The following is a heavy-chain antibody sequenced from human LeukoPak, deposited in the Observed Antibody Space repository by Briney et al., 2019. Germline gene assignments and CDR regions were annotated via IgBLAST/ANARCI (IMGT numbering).Heavy chain of an antibody. J-gene: IGHJ4*02. V-gene: IGHV5-51*01. CDR1: GYSFTSYW. D-gene: IGHD6-19*01. CDR2: IYPRDSDT. Sequence: GESLKISCKGSGYSFTSYWIGWVRQMPGKGLEWMGVIYPRDSDTRYGPSFQGQVTISADKSISTAYLQWTSLKASDTALYYCARRDGSGWYAVDYWGQGTLVTVSS. CDR3: ARRDGSGWYAVDY.